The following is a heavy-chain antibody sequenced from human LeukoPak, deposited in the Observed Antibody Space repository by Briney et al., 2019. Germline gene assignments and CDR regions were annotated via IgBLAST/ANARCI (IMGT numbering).Heavy chain of an antibody. V-gene: IGHV3-23*01. J-gene: IGHJ4*02. CDR2: ISGNGQTK. CDR3: ATLGGYDYEGLDY. CDR1: GITFSDFA. Sequence: PGGSLRLSCAASGITFSDFALSWVRQAPGGGLEWLSSISGNGQTKHYADSVKGRFSISRDNAKNSLYLQMNSLRAEDTAVYYCATLGGYDYEGLDYWGQGTRVTVSS. D-gene: IGHD5-12*01.